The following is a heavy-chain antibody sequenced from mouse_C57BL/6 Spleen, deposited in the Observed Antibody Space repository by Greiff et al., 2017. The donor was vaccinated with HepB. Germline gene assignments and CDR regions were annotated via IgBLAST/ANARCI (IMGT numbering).Heavy chain of an antibody. CDR1: GYAFSSYW. V-gene: IGHV1-80*01. CDR2: IYPGDGDT. Sequence: QVQLQQSGAELVKPGASVKISCKASGYAFSSYWMNWVKQRPGKGLEWIGQIYPGDGDTNYNGKFKGKATLTADKSSSTAYMQLSSPTSEDSAVYFCARSTVVAHWYFDVWGTGTTVTVSS. D-gene: IGHD1-1*01. CDR3: ARSTVVAHWYFDV. J-gene: IGHJ1*03.